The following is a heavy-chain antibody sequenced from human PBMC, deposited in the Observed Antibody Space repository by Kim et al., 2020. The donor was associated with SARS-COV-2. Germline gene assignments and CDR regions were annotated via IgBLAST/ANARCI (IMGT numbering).Heavy chain of an antibody. D-gene: IGHD2-21*02. J-gene: IGHJ4*02. CDR3: ARGGEGDSYYFDY. V-gene: IGHV1-69*04. Sequence: SAQKFQGRVTITADKSTSTADMERSSLRSEDTAVYYCARGGEGDSYYFDYWGQGTLVTVSS.